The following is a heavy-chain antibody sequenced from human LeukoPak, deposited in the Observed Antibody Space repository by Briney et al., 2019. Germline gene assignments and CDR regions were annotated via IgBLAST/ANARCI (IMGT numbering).Heavy chain of an antibody. D-gene: IGHD4-11*01. V-gene: IGHV4-59*12. CDR2: IYYSGST. CDR1: GGSISSYY. CDR3: ARELGTTVTTCFDY. J-gene: IGHJ4*02. Sequence: SETLSLTCTVSGGSISSYYWSWIRQPPGKGLEWIGYIYYSGSTNYNPSLKSRVTISVDTSKNQFSLKLSSVTAADTAAYYCARELGTTVTTCFDYWGQGTLVTVSS.